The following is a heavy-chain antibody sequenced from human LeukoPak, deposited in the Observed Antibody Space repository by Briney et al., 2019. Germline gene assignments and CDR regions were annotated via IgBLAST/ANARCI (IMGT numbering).Heavy chain of an antibody. J-gene: IGHJ4*02. CDR1: GLTFTSVW. CDR3: TVVLAGTPGEPIIDV. CDR2: IKSMGSGGTA. V-gene: IGHV3-15*05. D-gene: IGHD1-14*01. Sequence: GGSLRLSCAASGLTFTSVWMNWVRQAPGKGLEWVGRIKSMGSGGTADYSAPVKGRFTISRDDSKNTLYLQMSSLTTEDTAVYYCTVVLAGTPGEPIIDVWGQGTLVTVAS.